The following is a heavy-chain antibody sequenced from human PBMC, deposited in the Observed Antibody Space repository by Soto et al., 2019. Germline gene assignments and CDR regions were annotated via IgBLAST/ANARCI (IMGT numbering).Heavy chain of an antibody. J-gene: IGHJ4*02. CDR2: IYYSGST. CDR1: GGSISSSSYY. Sequence: SETLSLTCTVSGGSISSSSYYWGWIRQPPGKGLEWIGSIYYSGSTYYNPSLKSRVTISVDTSKNQFSLKLSSVTAADTAVYYCASTCYNISSGPFDYWGQGTLVTGSS. CDR3: ASTCYNISSGPFDY. D-gene: IGHD3-22*01. V-gene: IGHV4-39*01.